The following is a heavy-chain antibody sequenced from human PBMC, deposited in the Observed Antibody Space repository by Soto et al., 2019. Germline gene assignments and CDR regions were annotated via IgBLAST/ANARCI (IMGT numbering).Heavy chain of an antibody. CDR1: GFTFSSYW. CDR2: IKQDGSEK. CDR3: ARESYDFWSGYYEIPYNWFDP. J-gene: IGHJ5*02. D-gene: IGHD3-3*01. Sequence: AGGSLRLSCAASGFTFSSYWMSWVRQAPGKGLEWVANIKQDGSEKYYVDSVKGRFTISRDNAKNSLYLQMNSLRAEDTAVYYCARESYDFWSGYYEIPYNWFDPWGQGTLVTVSS. V-gene: IGHV3-7*01.